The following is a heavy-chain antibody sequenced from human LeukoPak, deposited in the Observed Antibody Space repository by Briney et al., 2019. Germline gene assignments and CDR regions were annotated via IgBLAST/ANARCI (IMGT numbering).Heavy chain of an antibody. J-gene: IGHJ6*03. Sequence: GGSLRLSCAASGFTFSSYAMSWVRQAPGKGLEWVSSISSSSSYIYYADSVKGRFTISRDNAKNSLYLQMNSLRAEDTAVYYCAREEEGYYYYMDVWGKGTTVTVSS. CDR3: AREEEGYYYYMDV. CDR1: GFTFSSYA. CDR2: ISSSSSYI. V-gene: IGHV3-21*01.